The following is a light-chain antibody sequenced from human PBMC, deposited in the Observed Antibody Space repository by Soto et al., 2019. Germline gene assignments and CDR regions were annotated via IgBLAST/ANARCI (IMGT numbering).Light chain of an antibody. V-gene: IGKV1-9*01. CDR3: QQLNSAWT. J-gene: IGKJ1*01. CDR1: QGISSY. Sequence: IQLTQSPSSLSASVGDRVTITCRASQGISSYLAWYQQKPGKAPKLLIYAASTLQSGVPSRFSGSGSGTDFTLTISSLQPEDFATYYCQQLNSAWTFGQGTKVEIK. CDR2: AAS.